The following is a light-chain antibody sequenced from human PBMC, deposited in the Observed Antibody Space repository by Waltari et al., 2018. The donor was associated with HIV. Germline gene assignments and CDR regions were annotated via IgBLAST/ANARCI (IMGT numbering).Light chain of an antibody. CDR3: SSYAGSDNYV. V-gene: IGLV2-8*01. J-gene: IGLJ1*01. Sequence: QSALTQPPSASGSPGQSVTISCTGTRSDVGGHNYVSWYQQHPGKAPKLIIFEVNKGPSGVPYRFSGSKSGITASLTVSGLQAEDEADYYCSSYAGSDNYVFGTGTKVTVL. CDR1: RSDVGGHNY. CDR2: EVN.